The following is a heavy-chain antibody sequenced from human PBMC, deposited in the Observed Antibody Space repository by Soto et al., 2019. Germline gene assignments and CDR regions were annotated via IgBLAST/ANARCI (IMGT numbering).Heavy chain of an antibody. J-gene: IGHJ4*02. CDR2: INHSGST. Sequence: SGTLSLTRAVHGGSFRGFYWNWIRQPPGTGLEWIGEINHSGSTNYNPSLKSRVTISVDTSKNQFSLKLTSVTAADTAVYYCARDKITGLFDYWGQGTLVTVSS. CDR1: GGSFRGFY. V-gene: IGHV4-34*01. D-gene: IGHD2-8*02. CDR3: ARDKITGLFDY.